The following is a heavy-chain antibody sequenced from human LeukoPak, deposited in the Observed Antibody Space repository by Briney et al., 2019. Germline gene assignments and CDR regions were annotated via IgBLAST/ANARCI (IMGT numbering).Heavy chain of an antibody. J-gene: IGHJ4*02. CDR3: ATGVGNYIDY. Sequence: PSETLSLTCAVYGGSFSGYYWSWIRQPPGKGLEWIGEINHSGSTNYNPSLKSRVTISVDTSKNQFSLKLSSVTAADTAVYYCATGVGNYIDYWGQGTLVTVSS. CDR1: GGSFSGYY. V-gene: IGHV4-34*01. CDR2: INHSGST.